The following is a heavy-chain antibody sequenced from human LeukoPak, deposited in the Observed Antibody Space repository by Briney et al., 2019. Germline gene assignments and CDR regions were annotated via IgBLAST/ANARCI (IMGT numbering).Heavy chain of an antibody. V-gene: IGHV4-4*09. CDR2: IQASGDT. CDR1: GDSFSTFS. CDR3: ARLVRAWNDHFDP. J-gene: IGHJ5*02. Sequence: SETLSLTCTASGDSFSTFSWSWIRQPPGMGLEWIGYIQASGDTKYSPALKSRVTISLDPSKNQFSLNLRSVTAADTAVYYCARLVRAWNDHFDPWGQGTLVTVSS. D-gene: IGHD1-1*01.